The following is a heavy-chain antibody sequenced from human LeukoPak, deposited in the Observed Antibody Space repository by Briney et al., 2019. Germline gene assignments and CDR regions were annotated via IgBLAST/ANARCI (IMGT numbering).Heavy chain of an antibody. J-gene: IGHJ4*02. CDR3: ARDLRLGRASRESSDY. CDR1: GYSISSGYY. Sequence: SQTLSLTCPVSGYSISSGYYWGWIRQPPGKGLEWIGSIYHSGSTYYNPSLKSRVTISVDTSKNQFSLKLSSVTAADTAVYYCARDLRLGRASRESSDYWGQGTLVTVSS. CDR2: IYHSGST. D-gene: IGHD6-25*01. V-gene: IGHV4-38-2*02.